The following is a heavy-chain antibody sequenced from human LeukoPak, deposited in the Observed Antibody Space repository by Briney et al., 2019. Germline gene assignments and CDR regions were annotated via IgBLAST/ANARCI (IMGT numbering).Heavy chain of an antibody. D-gene: IGHD1-26*01. CDR2: ITPVIGSV. CDR1: GGTFNSHI. Sequence: SVKVSCKTSGGTFNSHIFSWVRQAPGQGLEWMGRITPVIGSVKYAQKFQGRTTIFADASTTTAYMELNSLTSEDTAVYFCTRVNLRGSQYNWFDPWGQGTLVTVSS. J-gene: IGHJ5*02. V-gene: IGHV1-69*08. CDR3: TRVNLRGSQYNWFDP.